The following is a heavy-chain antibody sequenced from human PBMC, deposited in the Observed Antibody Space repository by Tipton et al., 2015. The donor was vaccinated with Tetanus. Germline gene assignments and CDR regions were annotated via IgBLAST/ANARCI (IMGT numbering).Heavy chain of an antibody. CDR1: GFTFSGYW. J-gene: IGHJ6*04. Sequence: SLRLSCVDSGFTFSGYWMSWVRQAPGKGLEWLANIKEDGSEKYYVDPVKGRFTISRDNAKNSLYLQMNSLRAEDTAMYYCARALVTVPGEDVWGKGTTITVSS. CDR2: IKEDGSEK. V-gene: IGHV3-7*01. CDR3: ARALVTVPGEDV. D-gene: IGHD2-2*01.